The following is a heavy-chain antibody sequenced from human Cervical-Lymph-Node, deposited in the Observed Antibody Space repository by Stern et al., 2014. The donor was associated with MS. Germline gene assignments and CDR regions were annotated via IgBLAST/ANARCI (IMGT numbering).Heavy chain of an antibody. CDR3: ARAPDYGDPGDY. V-gene: IGHV4-31*03. Sequence: QVQLKESGPGLVKPSQTLSLTCTVSGGSISSGGYYWSWIRQHPGKGLEGIGNIYIGSTYYTPSLKSRVTISVDTSKNQFSLKLSSVTAADTAVYYCARAPDYGDPGDYWGQGTLVTVSS. D-gene: IGHD4-17*01. CDR1: GGSISSGGYY. J-gene: IGHJ4*02. CDR2: IYIGST.